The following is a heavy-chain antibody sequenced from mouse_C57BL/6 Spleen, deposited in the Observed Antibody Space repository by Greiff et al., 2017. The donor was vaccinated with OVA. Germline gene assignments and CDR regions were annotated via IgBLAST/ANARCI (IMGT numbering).Heavy chain of an antibody. CDR3: ARDEYDYDGLAY. CDR1: GFTFSSYA. D-gene: IGHD2-4*01. CDR2: ISDGGSYT. V-gene: IGHV5-4*01. J-gene: IGHJ3*01. Sequence: EVQGVESGGGLVKPGGSLKLSCAASGFTFSSYAMSWVRQTPEKRLEWVATISDGGSYTYYPDNVKGRFTISRDNAKNNLYLQMSHLKSEDTSMYYCARDEYDYDGLAYWGQGTLVTVSA.